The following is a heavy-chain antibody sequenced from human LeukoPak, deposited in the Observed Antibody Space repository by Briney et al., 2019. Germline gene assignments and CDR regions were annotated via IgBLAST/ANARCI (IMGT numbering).Heavy chain of an antibody. J-gene: IGHJ6*04. D-gene: IGHD3-22*01. CDR3: ARVPGGYYYDSSGPLGV. CDR1: GYTFTSYD. V-gene: IGHV1-8*03. CDR2: MNPNSGNT. Sequence: ASVKVSCKASGYTFTSYDINWVRQATGQGLEWMGWMNPNSGNTGYAQKFQGRVTITRNTSISTAYMELSSLRSEDTAVYYCARVPGGYYYDSSGPLGVWGKGTTVTVSS.